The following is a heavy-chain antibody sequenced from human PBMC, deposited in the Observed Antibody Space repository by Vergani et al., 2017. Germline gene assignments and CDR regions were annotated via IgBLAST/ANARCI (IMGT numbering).Heavy chain of an antibody. Sequence: QMQLVQSGPEVKKPGTSVKVSCKASGFTFTSSAVQWVRQARGQRLEWIGWIVVGSGNTNYAQKFQERVTITRDMSTSTAYMELSSLRSEDTAVYYCAAGRYYSGGSCYPLFDYWGQGTLVTVSS. CDR3: AAGRYYSGGSCYPLFDY. CDR2: IVVGSGNT. V-gene: IGHV1-58*01. D-gene: IGHD2-15*01. J-gene: IGHJ4*02. CDR1: GFTFTSSA.